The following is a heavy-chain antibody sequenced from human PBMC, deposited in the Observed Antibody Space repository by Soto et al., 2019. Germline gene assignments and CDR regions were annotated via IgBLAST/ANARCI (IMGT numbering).Heavy chain of an antibody. J-gene: IGHJ6*03. D-gene: IGHD2-2*01. CDR2: IRAYSGNK. CDR3: ARVGYCSSTSCYGEDYYYYMDV. V-gene: IGHV1-18*01. Sequence: QVKLVQSGAEVKKPGASVKVSCKASGYTFTSYGISWVRQAPGQGLEWMGWIRAYSGNKNYAQKLQGRVTMTTDTSTSTAYMELRSLRSADTAVYYCARVGYCSSTSCYGEDYYYYMDVGGKGTTVTVSS. CDR1: GYTFTSYG.